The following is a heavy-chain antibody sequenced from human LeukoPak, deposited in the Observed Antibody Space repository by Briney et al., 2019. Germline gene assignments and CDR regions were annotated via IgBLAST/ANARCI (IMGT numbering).Heavy chain of an antibody. J-gene: IGHJ4*02. CDR1: GGSISSGDYY. V-gene: IGHV4-61*08. CDR3: ARVRTESGSSGYRGYPFDY. Sequence: PSETLSLTCSVSGGSISSGDYYWSWIRQPPGKGLEWIGYIYYSGSTNYNPSLKSRVTISVDTSKNQFSLKLSSVAAADTAVYYCARVRTESGSSGYRGYPFDYWGQGTLVTVSS. CDR2: IYYSGST. D-gene: IGHD5-12*01.